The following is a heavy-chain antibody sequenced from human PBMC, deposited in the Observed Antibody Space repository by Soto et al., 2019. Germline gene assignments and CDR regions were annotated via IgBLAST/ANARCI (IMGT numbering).Heavy chain of an antibody. CDR2: MNPNSGDT. CDR3: ARVGDYYGSGNYFTFDY. V-gene: IGHV1-8*01. D-gene: IGHD3-10*01. CDR1: GYSFTSYD. J-gene: IGHJ4*02. Sequence: GASVKVSCKASGYSFTSYDINWVRQAPGQGLEWMGWMNPNSGDTGYARTFQGRVTMTRSTSITTAYMELSSLRSEDTAVYYCARVGDYYGSGNYFTFDYWAQGTLVTVSS.